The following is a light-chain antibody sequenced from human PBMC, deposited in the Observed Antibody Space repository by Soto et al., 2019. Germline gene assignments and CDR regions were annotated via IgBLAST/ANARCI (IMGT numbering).Light chain of an antibody. Sequence: IHMTEAPSTLSASVLYRVTITFLSSQSISIWLAWYQQKPGKAPKLLIYKASSLESGVPSRFSGSGSGTEFTLTISSLQPDDFATYYCQQYNSYSWTFGQGTKVDIK. J-gene: IGKJ1*01. CDR1: QSISIW. CDR3: QQYNSYSWT. CDR2: KAS. V-gene: IGKV1-5*03.